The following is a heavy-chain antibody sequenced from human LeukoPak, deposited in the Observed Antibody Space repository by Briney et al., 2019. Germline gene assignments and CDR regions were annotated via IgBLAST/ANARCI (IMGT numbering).Heavy chain of an antibody. Sequence: PGGSLRLSCRAPRFSFSDYDMHWVRQAPGKGLEWVAVISSDGSRKHYGDSVKGRFTISRDNSESTLFLQMNSLRTDDTSVYFCAKYAYNWNAPDGFDMWGQGTMVIVSS. J-gene: IGHJ3*02. CDR1: RFSFSDYD. CDR3: AKYAYNWNAPDGFDM. CDR2: ISSDGSRK. D-gene: IGHD1-1*01. V-gene: IGHV3-30*18.